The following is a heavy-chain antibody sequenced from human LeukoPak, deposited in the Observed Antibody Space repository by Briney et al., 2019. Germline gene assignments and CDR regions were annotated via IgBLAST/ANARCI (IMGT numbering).Heavy chain of an antibody. V-gene: IGHV3-15*01. CDR3: VRGTSSSWSHFDS. D-gene: IGHD6-13*01. J-gene: IGHJ4*02. CDR2: IKSDGGTG. CDR1: GYNLKNAW. Sequence: GGSLRLSCVASGYNLKNAWMTWVRQAPGKGLEWVGRIKSDGGTGDYAAPVKGRFTISRDDSQNTFSLQMRSLQTEDTAVYYCVRGTSSSWSHFDSWGQGTLVTVSS.